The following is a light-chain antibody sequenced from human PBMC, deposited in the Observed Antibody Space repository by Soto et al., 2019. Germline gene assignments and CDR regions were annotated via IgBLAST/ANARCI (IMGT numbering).Light chain of an antibody. CDR2: GAS. Sequence: EIVLTQSPGTVSFSPLERATLSCRASQSISSSYLAWYQQKPGQAPRLLIYGASSRATGTPDRFSGSGSGTDFTLTISRLEPEDFAVYYCQQYYSSPWTFGLGTKVDIK. J-gene: IGKJ1*01. V-gene: IGKV3-20*01. CDR1: QSISSSY. CDR3: QQYYSSPWT.